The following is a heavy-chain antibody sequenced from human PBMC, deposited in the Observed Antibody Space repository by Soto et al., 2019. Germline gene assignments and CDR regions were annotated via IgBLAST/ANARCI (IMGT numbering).Heavy chain of an antibody. CDR3: ARGGWSLDY. CDR2: IHYTGST. D-gene: IGHD2-15*01. V-gene: IGHV4-59*11. J-gene: IGHJ4*02. CDR1: GGSIISHY. Sequence: ETLSLTCSVSGGSIISHYWSWIRQPPGKGLEWIGYIHYTGSTDYNPSLKSRLTISVDTSKNQFSLKLNSVTAADTALYYCARGGWSLDYWGQGTLVTVSS.